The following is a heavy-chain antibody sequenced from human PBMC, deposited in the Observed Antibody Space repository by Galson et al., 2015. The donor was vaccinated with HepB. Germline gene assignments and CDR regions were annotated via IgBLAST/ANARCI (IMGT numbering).Heavy chain of an antibody. D-gene: IGHD3-10*01. J-gene: IGHJ2*01. CDR3: ARDSGWYFDL. CDR2: ISYDGSHQ. V-gene: IGHV3-30*03. CDR1: GFTFSPYA. Sequence: SLRLSCAASGFTFSPYAMHWVRQAPGKGLEWVGIISYDGSHQCYGDSVKGRFTISRDNSKNTLYLQMHSLRGTDTAVYYCARDSGWYFDLWGRGTLVTVSS.